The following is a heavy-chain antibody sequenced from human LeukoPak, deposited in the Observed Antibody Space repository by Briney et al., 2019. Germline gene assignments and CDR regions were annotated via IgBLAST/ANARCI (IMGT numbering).Heavy chain of an antibody. CDR3: ATGSCSGGSCYGFDAFDI. V-gene: IGHV1-2*02. CDR1: GYTFTGYY. D-gene: IGHD2-15*01. Sequence: GASVKVSCKASGYTFTGYYMHWVRQTPGQGLEWMGWINPNSGGTNYAQKFQGRVTMTRDTSISTAYMELSRLRSDDTAVYYCATGSCSGGSCYGFDAFDIWGQGTMVTVSS. J-gene: IGHJ3*02. CDR2: INPNSGGT.